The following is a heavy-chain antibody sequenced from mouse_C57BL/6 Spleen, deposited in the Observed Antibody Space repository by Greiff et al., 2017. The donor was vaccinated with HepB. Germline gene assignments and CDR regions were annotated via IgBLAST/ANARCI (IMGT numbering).Heavy chain of an antibody. CDR3: ARDAYDGYYVRYFDV. V-gene: IGHV3-6*01. CDR2: ISYDGSN. D-gene: IGHD2-3*01. J-gene: IGHJ1*03. CDR1: GYSITSGYY. Sequence: EVQLQESGPGLVKPSQSLSLTCSVTGYSITSGYYWNWIRQFPGNKLEWMGYISYDGSNNYNPSLKNRISITRDTSKNQFFLKLNSVTTEDTATYYCARDAYDGYYVRYFDVWGTGTTVTVSS.